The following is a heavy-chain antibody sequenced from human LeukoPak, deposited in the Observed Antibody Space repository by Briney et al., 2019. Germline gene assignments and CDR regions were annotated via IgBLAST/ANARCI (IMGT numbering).Heavy chain of an antibody. Sequence: ASVKVSCKASGYNFNDYYLHWVRQAPGQGLEWMAWIKPDSGVTNYAQRFQGWVTMTRDTSISTAYMELSRLRSDDTAVYYCASLWLRDDYWGQGTLVTVSS. V-gene: IGHV1-2*04. CDR3: ASLWLRDDY. D-gene: IGHD5-18*01. CDR2: IKPDSGVT. CDR1: GYNFNDYY. J-gene: IGHJ4*02.